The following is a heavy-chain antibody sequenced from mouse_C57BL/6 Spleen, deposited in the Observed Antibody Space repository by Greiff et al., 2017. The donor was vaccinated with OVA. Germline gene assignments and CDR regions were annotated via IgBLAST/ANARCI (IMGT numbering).Heavy chain of an antibody. V-gene: IGHV1-82*01. CDR2: IYPGDGDT. CDR3: ARSRYGSSSGYFDV. J-gene: IGHJ1*03. D-gene: IGHD1-1*01. Sequence: QVQLQQSGPELVKPGASVKISCKASGYAFSSSWMNWVKQRPGKGLEWIGRIYPGDGDTNYNGKFKGKATLTADKSSSTAYMQLSSLTSEDSAVYFCARSRYGSSSGYFDVWGTGTTVTVAS. CDR1: GYAFSSSW.